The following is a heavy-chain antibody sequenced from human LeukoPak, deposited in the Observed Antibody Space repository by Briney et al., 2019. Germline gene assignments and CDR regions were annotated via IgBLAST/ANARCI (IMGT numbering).Heavy chain of an antibody. Sequence: SEALSLTCTVSGGSISSYYWSWLRQPPGQGLEWFGYIYYSGSTNYNPSLKSRVSISVDTSKNQFSLKLSSVTAADTAVYYCARYGGGRYYYYYYMDVWGKGTTVTVSS. CDR2: IYYSGST. CDR3: ARYGGGRYYYYYYMDV. CDR1: GGSISSYY. D-gene: IGHD1-26*01. V-gene: IGHV4-59*12. J-gene: IGHJ6*03.